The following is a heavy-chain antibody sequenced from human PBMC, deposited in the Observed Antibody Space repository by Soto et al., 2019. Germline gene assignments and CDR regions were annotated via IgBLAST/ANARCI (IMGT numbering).Heavy chain of an antibody. Sequence: PSQTLSLTCAISGDSVSSNSAAWNWIRQSPSRGLEWLGRTYYRSKWYNDYAVSVKSRITINPDTSKNQFSLQLNSVTPEDTAVYYCARDPGIAVAGTYRYYYYGMDVWDQGTTVTVSS. J-gene: IGHJ6*02. CDR3: ARDPGIAVAGTYRYYYYGMDV. V-gene: IGHV6-1*01. CDR1: GDSVSSNSAA. CDR2: TYYRSKWYN. D-gene: IGHD6-19*01.